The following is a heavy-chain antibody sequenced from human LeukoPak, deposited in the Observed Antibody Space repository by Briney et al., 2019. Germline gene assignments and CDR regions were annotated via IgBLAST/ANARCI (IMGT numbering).Heavy chain of an antibody. CDR3: ARLGYYDSSGYYHRPGILDY. CDR2: IYPGDSDT. V-gene: IGHV5-51*01. J-gene: IGHJ4*02. Sequence: GESLKISCKGSGYSFTSYWIGWVRQMPGKGLEWMGIIYPGDSDTRYSPSFQGQVTTSADKSISTAYLQWSSLKASDTAMYYCARLGYYDSSGYYHRPGILDYWGQGTLVTVSS. D-gene: IGHD3-22*01. CDR1: GYSFTSYW.